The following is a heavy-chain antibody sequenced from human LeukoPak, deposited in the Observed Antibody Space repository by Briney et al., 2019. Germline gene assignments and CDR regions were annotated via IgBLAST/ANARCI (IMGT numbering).Heavy chain of an antibody. Sequence: GESLKISCKGSGYRFSTYWIGWVRQMPGKGLEWMGIIYPGGSDTRYSPSFQGQVTISADKSISTAYLQWSRLKASDTAMYYCARSQYGSGTYYSKPFDYWGQGTPVTVSS. D-gene: IGHD3-10*01. CDR3: ARSQYGSGTYYSKPFDY. CDR2: IYPGGSDT. J-gene: IGHJ4*02. CDR1: GYRFSTYW. V-gene: IGHV5-51*01.